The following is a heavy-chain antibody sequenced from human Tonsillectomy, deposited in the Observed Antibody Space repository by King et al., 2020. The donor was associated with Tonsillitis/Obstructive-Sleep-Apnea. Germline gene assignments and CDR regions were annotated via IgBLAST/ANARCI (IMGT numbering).Heavy chain of an antibody. CDR3: AIPSYYYGSGSDY. J-gene: IGHJ4*02. D-gene: IGHD3-10*01. Sequence: QLVQSGGGLVKPGGSLRLSCAASGFTFSDYYMSWIRQAPGKGLEWVSYISSSGNTIYYADSVKGRFTISRNNAKSSVYLQMNSRRAEDTAVYYCAIPSYYYGSGSDYWGQGTLVTVSS. V-gene: IGHV3-11*01. CDR2: ISSSGNTI. CDR1: GFTFSDYY.